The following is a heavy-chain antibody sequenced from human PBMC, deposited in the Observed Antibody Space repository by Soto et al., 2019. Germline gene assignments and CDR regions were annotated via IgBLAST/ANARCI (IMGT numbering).Heavy chain of an antibody. CDR1: GGTFSSYA. D-gene: IGHD2-2*01. J-gene: IGHJ4*02. CDR3: ARDLCSSTSCYDLVFDY. CDR2: IIPIFGTA. V-gene: IGHV1-69*13. Sequence: SVKVSCKASGGTFSSYAISWVRQAPGQGLEWMGGIIPIFGTANYAQKFQGRVTITADESTSTAYMELSSLRSEDTAVYYCARDLCSSTSCYDLVFDYWGQGTLVTVSS.